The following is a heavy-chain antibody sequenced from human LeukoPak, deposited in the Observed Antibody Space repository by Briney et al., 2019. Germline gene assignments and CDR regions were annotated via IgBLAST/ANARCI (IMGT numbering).Heavy chain of an antibody. D-gene: IGHD2/OR15-2a*01. CDR3: AKDAYGGATFFYYMDV. Sequence: AGGSLRLSCAGSGFTFDDYAMHWVRQTPGKGLEWVSGIRWNSGNIAYADFVGGRFTISRDNAKNSLSLQMNSLSDEDTAVYYCAKDAYGGATFFYYMDVWGKGTTVTVSS. CDR2: IRWNSGNI. V-gene: IGHV3-9*01. J-gene: IGHJ6*03. CDR1: GFTFDDYA.